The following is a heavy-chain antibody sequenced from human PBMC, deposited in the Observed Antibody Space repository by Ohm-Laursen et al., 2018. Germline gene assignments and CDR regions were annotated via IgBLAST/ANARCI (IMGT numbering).Heavy chain of an antibody. J-gene: IGHJ4*02. V-gene: IGHV3-9*01. CDR1: GFTFADYA. D-gene: IGHD3-10*01. CDR3: ARSRRLLYGSGSYFDY. CDR2: ISWNSGSI. Sequence: SLRLSCAASGFTFADYAMHWVRQAPGKGLEWVSGISWNSGSIGYADSVKGRFTISRDNAKNSLYLQMNSLRAEDTALYYCARSRRLLYGSGSYFDYWGQETLVTVSS.